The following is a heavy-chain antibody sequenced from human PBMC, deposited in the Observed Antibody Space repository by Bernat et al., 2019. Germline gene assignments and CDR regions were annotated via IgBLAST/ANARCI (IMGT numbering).Heavy chain of an antibody. V-gene: IGHV3-23*01. CDR2: ISGSGGST. Sequence: EVQLLESGGGLVQPGGSLRLSCAASGFTFSSYAMSWVRQAPGKGLELVSAISGSGGSTYYADSVKGRFTISRDNSKNTLYLQMNSLRAEDTAVYYCAKVGYFDWLLYYFDYWGQGTLVTVSS. CDR3: AKVGYFDWLLYYFDY. CDR1: GFTFSSYA. D-gene: IGHD3-9*01. J-gene: IGHJ4*02.